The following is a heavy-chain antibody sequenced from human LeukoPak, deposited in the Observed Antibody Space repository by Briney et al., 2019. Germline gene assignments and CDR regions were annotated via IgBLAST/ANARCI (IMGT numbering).Heavy chain of an antibody. V-gene: IGHV2-5*02. D-gene: IGHD3-10*01. CDR3: ARPYFFGSGLYFDY. CDR2: VYWDDDK. CDR1: GFSLSTTGVG. J-gene: IGHJ4*02. Sequence: SGPTQVNPTQPLTLTCTLSGFSLSTTGVGVGWIRQPPGKALEWLAHVYWDDDKRYSPSLKTRLSITNDTSKNQVVLTMTNMDPVDSATYFCARPYFFGSGLYFDYWGQGSLVTVSS.